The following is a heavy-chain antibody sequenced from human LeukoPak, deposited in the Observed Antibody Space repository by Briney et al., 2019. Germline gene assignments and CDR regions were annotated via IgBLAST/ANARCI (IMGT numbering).Heavy chain of an antibody. CDR2: INANSGDT. Sequence: ASVKVSCKASGYTFTVHYIHWVRQAPGQGLEWMGRINANSGDTDYVQRFQGRVTMSRDTSISTVYMEVTRLGYDDTAVYYCVRDGGYDEQYHYYGLDIWGQGTTVTVSS. CDR3: VRDGGYDEQYHYYGLDI. CDR1: GYTFTVHY. V-gene: IGHV1-2*02. D-gene: IGHD5-12*01. J-gene: IGHJ6*02.